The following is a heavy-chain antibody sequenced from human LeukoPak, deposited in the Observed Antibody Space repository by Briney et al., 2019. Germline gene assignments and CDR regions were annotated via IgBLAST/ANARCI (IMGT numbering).Heavy chain of an antibody. D-gene: IGHD6-13*01. CDR1: DVSISNYY. V-gene: IGHV4-4*07. Sequence: KASETLSLTCIVSDVSISNYYWSWIRQPAGKGLEWIGRICTSGNTNYNPSLKSRVTMSVDMSKNQFSLRLSSVTAADTAVYYCARESAAGTRWFDPWGQGTLVTVSS. CDR3: ARESAAGTRWFDP. CDR2: ICTSGNT. J-gene: IGHJ5*02.